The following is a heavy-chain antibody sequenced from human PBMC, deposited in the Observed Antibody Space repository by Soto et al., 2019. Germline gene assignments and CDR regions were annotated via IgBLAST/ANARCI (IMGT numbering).Heavy chain of an antibody. J-gene: IGHJ4*02. CDR2: INHSGST. V-gene: IGHV4-34*01. Sequence: SETLSLTCAVYGGSFSGYYWSWIRQPPGKGLEWIGEINHSGSTNYNPSLKSRVTISVDTSKNQFSLKLSSVTAADTAVYYCARVERYNWNDVTVYYFDYWGQGTLVTVSS. D-gene: IGHD1-20*01. CDR3: ARVERYNWNDVTVYYFDY. CDR1: GGSFSGYY.